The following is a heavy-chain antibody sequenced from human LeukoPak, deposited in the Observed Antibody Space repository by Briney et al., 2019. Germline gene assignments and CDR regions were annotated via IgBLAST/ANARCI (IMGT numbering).Heavy chain of an antibody. CDR2: IFYSGST. CDR1: SGSISTSNYY. J-gene: IGHJ4*02. CDR3: ARQTGSGLFILP. V-gene: IGHV4-39*01. D-gene: IGHD3/OR15-3a*01. Sequence: SETLSLTCTVSSGSISTSNYYWGWVRQPPGKGLEWIGNIFYSGSTYYSPSLKSQVSISIDTSKDQFSLRLTSVTAADTAVYYCARQTGSGLFILPGGQGTLVTVSS.